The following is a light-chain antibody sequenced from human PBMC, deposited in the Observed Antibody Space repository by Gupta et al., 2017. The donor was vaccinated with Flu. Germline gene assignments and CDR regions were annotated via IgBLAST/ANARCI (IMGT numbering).Light chain of an antibody. J-gene: IGKJ1*01. Sequence: DIQMTQSPSTLSASEGDRVTITCRASENINTYLAWYQQKPGTAPKLLIQEASSVESGVPSRFSGRGSGTEFTLTISSLHPDEFGTYFCQQDNRFPWTFGQETRVDIE. CDR3: QQDNRFPWT. CDR2: EAS. V-gene: IGKV1-5*03. CDR1: ENINTY.